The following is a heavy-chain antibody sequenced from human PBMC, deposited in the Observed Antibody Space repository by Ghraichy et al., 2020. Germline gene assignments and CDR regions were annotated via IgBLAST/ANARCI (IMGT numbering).Heavy chain of an antibody. Sequence: SETLSLTCTVSGGSISSSSYYWGWIRQPPGKGLEWIGSIYYSGSTYYNPSLKSRVTISVDTSKNQFSLKLNSVTAADTAVYYCARHDHTRLRWYFDLWGRGTLVTVSS. CDR1: GGSISSSSYY. J-gene: IGHJ2*01. V-gene: IGHV4-39*01. CDR3: ARHDHTRLRWYFDL. D-gene: IGHD1-1*01. CDR2: IYYSGST.